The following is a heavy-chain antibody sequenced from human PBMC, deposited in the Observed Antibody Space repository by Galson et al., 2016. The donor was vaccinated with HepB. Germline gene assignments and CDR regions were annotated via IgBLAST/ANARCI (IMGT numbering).Heavy chain of an antibody. Sequence: SETLSLTCSVSGGSIGSYYWSWIRQPPGKGLEWIGYMSDSGNTKYNPSLKSRVTLSGDSSKNQFSLKLSSVTAADTAVYYCASALGGEIFHYFAHWGQGTLVTVSS. CDR1: GGSIGSYY. V-gene: IGHV4-59*01. CDR3: ASALGGEIFHYFAH. CDR2: MSDSGNT. D-gene: IGHD3-16*01. J-gene: IGHJ4*02.